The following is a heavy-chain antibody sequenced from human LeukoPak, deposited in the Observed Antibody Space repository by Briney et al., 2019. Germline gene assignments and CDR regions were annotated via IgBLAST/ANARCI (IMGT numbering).Heavy chain of an antibody. D-gene: IGHD2-15*01. CDR1: GGSISSGSYY. Sequence: SETLSLTCTVSGGSISSGSYYWSWIRQPAGTGLEWIGRIYTSGSTDYNPSLKSRVTISVDTSKNQFSLKLNSVTAADTAVYYCARCEKYSCTYWGQGTLVTVSS. J-gene: IGHJ4*02. CDR3: ARCEKYSCTY. V-gene: IGHV4-61*02. CDR2: IYTSGST.